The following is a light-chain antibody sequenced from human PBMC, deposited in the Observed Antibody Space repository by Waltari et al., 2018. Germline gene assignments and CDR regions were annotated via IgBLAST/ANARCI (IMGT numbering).Light chain of an antibody. CDR1: QSVGRS. CDR2: GAS. V-gene: IGKV3-20*01. Sequence: EIVLTQSPGTLSLSPGERATLSCRASQSVGRSLAWYKQKPGQAPRLLIYGASSRATGIPDRFSGGGSGTDFSLTISRLEPEDFAVYYCQHYVRLPATFGQGTKVEIK. J-gene: IGKJ1*01. CDR3: QHYVRLPAT.